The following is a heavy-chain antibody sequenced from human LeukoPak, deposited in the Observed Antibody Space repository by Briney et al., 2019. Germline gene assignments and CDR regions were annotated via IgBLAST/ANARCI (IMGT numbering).Heavy chain of an antibody. Sequence: GESLKISCKGSGYSFTSYWIGWVRQMPGKGLEWLGIIYPGDSDTSYSSSFQGQVTISADKSISTAYLQWSSLKASDTAMYYCARTGYGSGSYYLYGMDGWGQGTTVTVSS. CDR1: GYSFTSYW. V-gene: IGHV5-51*01. CDR3: ARTGYGSGSYYLYGMDG. CDR2: IYPGDSDT. J-gene: IGHJ6*02. D-gene: IGHD3-10*01.